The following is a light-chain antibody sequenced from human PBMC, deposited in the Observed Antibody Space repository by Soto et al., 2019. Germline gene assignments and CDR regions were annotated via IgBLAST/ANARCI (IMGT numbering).Light chain of an antibody. V-gene: IGLV2-23*01. Sequence: QSVLTQPASVSGSPGQSITISCTGTNSDVGSYNLVSWYQQHPGKAPNLMIYEGSKRPSGVSNRFSGSKSGNTASLTISGLQAEDEADYYCCSYAGSSLYVFGTGTKVTVL. J-gene: IGLJ1*01. CDR1: NSDVGSYNL. CDR2: EGS. CDR3: CSYAGSSLYV.